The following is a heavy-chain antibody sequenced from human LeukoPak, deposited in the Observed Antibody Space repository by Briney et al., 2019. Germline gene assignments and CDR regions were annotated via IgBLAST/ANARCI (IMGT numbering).Heavy chain of an antibody. CDR3: ARGGAGWSYSSSWLNWFDP. J-gene: IGHJ5*02. CDR1: GGSFSSYY. D-gene: IGHD6-13*01. V-gene: IGHV4-34*01. CDR2: ITHSGSV. Sequence: KPSETLSLTCAVYGGSFSSYYWTWIRQSPDKGLEWIGEITHSGSVSYDPSLKSRVTISVDTSKNQFSLKLSSVTAADTAVYYCARGGAGWSYSSSWLNWFDPWGQGTLVTVSS.